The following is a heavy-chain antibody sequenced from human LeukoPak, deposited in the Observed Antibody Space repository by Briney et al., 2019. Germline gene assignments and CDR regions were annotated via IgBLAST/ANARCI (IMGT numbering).Heavy chain of an antibody. D-gene: IGHD6-19*01. Sequence: SETLSLTCTVSGGSISSYYWSWIRQPPGKGLEWIGYIYYSGSTNYNPSLKSRVTISVDTSKNQFSLKLSSVTAADTAVYYCARDQLAVAGLDYWGQGTLVTVSS. CDR1: GGSISSYY. V-gene: IGHV4-59*12. J-gene: IGHJ4*02. CDR3: ARDQLAVAGLDY. CDR2: IYYSGST.